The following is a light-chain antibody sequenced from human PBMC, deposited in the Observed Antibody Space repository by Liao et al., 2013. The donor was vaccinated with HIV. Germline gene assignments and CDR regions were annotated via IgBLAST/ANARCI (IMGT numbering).Light chain of an antibody. V-gene: IGLV3-21*04. CDR1: NIGTRS. CDR3: QVWDSSSDHGYV. CDR2: YDN. J-gene: IGLJ1*01. Sequence: SYELTQPPSVSLAPGKTARITCGGNNIGTRSVHWYQQKPGQAPVLVIYYDNNRPSGIPERFSGSNSVNMATLTISRVEAGDEADYYCQVWDSSSDHGYVFGTGTKVTVL.